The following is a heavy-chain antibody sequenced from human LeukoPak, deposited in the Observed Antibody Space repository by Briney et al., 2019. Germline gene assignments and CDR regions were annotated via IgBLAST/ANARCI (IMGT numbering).Heavy chain of an antibody. J-gene: IGHJ4*02. Sequence: GGSLSLSCAASGFTFSSYGMHWVRQAPGKGLEWVAFIWYDGGNKYYADSVKGRFTISRDNSKNTLYLQMNSLRAEDTAVYYCARVAVGYCSSTSCYGDYWGQGTLVTVSS. CDR2: IWYDGGNK. V-gene: IGHV3-33*01. D-gene: IGHD2-2*01. CDR3: ARVAVGYCSSTSCYGDY. CDR1: GFTFSSYG.